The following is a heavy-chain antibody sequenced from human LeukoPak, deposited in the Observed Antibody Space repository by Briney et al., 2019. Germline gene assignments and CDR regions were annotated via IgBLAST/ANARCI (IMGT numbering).Heavy chain of an antibody. CDR1: GYTFTGYY. J-gene: IGHJ4*02. V-gene: IGHV1-2*02. CDR2: INPNSGGT. D-gene: IGHD4-17*01. Sequence: GASVKVSCKASGYTFTGYYMHWVRQAPGQGLEWMGWINPNSGGTNYAQKFQGRVTMTRDTSISTAYMELSRLRSDDTAVYYCARVLPTTQYGDYVDYWGQGTLVTVSS. CDR3: ARVLPTTQYGDYVDY.